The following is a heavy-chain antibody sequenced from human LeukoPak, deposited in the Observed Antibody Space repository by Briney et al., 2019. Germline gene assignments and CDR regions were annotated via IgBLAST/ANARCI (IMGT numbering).Heavy chain of an antibody. J-gene: IGHJ4*02. CDR3: ARGSMKNPTHSDS. V-gene: IGHV1-2*02. Sequence: ASVKVSCKASGYTFTGYYIHWVRQAPGQGLEWMGWINPSTGDTTPAQKFQARITMTRDTSVTTAYMELSSLRSDDAAVYYCARGSMKNPTHSDSWGQGTLVTVSS. CDR2: INPSTGDT. CDR1: GYTFTGYY.